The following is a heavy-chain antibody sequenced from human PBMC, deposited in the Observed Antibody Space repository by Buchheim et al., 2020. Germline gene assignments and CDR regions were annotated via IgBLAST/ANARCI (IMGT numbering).Heavy chain of an antibody. CDR3: ARRRVVINRPFDY. CDR1: GGSFSGCY. J-gene: IGHJ4*02. D-gene: IGHD3-22*01. Sequence: QVQLQQWGAGLLKPSETLSLTCAVYGGSFSGCYWSWIRQPPGKGMEWIGEINHSGSTNYNPSLKSRLTISIDTSKNQFSLKLSSVTAADTAVYYWARRRVVINRPFDYWGQGTL. V-gene: IGHV4-34*01. CDR2: INHSGST.